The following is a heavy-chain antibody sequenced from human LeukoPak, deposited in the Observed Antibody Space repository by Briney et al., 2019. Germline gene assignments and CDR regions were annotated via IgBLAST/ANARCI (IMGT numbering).Heavy chain of an antibody. D-gene: IGHD6-19*01. Sequence: GRSLRLSCAASGFTFSSYGMHWVRQAPGKGLEWVAVISYDGSNKYYADSVKGRFTISRDNSKNTLYLQMNSLRAEDTAVYYCARDKYSSGWADYWGQGTLVTVSS. J-gene: IGHJ4*02. CDR3: ARDKYSSGWADY. V-gene: IGHV3-30*03. CDR1: GFTFSSYG. CDR2: ISYDGSNK.